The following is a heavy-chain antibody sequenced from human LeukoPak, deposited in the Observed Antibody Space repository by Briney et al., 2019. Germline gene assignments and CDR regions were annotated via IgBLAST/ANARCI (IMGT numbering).Heavy chain of an antibody. D-gene: IGHD4-17*01. V-gene: IGHV1-8*02. CDR3: ARRNYGDSRRWVDP. Sequence: ASVKVSCKASGYTFTSYYMHWVRQAPGQGLEWMGWMNPNSGNTGYAQKFQGRVTMTRDTSISTAYMELSGLRSEDTAVYYCARRNYGDSRRWVDPWGQGTLVTVSS. CDR2: MNPNSGNT. CDR1: GYTFTSYY. J-gene: IGHJ5*02.